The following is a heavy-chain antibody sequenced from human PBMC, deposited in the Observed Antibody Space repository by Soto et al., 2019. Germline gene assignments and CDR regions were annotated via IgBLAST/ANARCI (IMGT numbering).Heavy chain of an antibody. CDR3: AREAPDIVVVVAEHYYYYGMDV. Sequence: QVQLQESGPGLVKPSQTLSLTCTVSGGSISSGGYYWSWIRQHPGKGLEWIGYIYYSGSTYYNPSLKSRVTTSVDTSKNQFSLKLSSVTAADTAVYYCAREAPDIVVVVAEHYYYYGMDVWGQGTTVTVSS. J-gene: IGHJ6*02. D-gene: IGHD2-15*01. CDR2: IYYSGST. V-gene: IGHV4-31*03. CDR1: GGSISSGGYY.